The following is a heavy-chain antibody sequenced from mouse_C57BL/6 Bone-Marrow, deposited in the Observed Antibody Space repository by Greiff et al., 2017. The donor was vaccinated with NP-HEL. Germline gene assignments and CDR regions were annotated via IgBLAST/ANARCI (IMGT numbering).Heavy chain of an antibody. V-gene: IGHV5-17*01. CDR3: AWYFDV. J-gene: IGHJ1*03. Sequence: DVKLVESGGGLVKPGGSLKLSCAASGFTFSDYGMHWVRQAPEKGLEWVAYISSGSSTIYYADTVKGRFTISRDNAKNTLFLQMTSLRSEEPAMYYCAWYFDVWGTGTTITVSS. CDR1: GFTFSDYG. CDR2: ISSGSSTI.